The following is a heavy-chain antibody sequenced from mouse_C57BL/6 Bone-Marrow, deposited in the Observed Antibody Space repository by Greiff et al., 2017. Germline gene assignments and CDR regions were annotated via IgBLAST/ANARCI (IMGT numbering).Heavy chain of an antibody. Sequence: VKLQESGAELARPGASVKLSCKASGYTFTSYGISWVKQRTGQGLEWIGEIYPRSGNTYYNAKFKGKATLTADKSSSTAYMELRSLTSEDSAVYFCARWGYCYYYAMDYWGQGTSVTVSS. CDR1: GYTFTSYG. V-gene: IGHV1-81*01. CDR2: IYPRSGNT. J-gene: IGHJ4*01. D-gene: IGHD2-3*01. CDR3: ARWGYCYYYAMDY.